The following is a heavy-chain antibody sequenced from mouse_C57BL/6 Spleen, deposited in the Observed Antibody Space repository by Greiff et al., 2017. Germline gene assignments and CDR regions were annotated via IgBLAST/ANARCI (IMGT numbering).Heavy chain of an antibody. V-gene: IGHV1-50*01. CDR2: IDPSDSYT. CDR1: GYTFTSYW. CDR3: ARGELGPYYAMDY. J-gene: IGHJ4*01. D-gene: IGHD4-1*01. Sequence: QVQLKQPGAELVKPGASVKLSCKASGYTFTSYWMQWVKQRPGQGLEWIGEIDPSDSYTNYNQKFKGKATLTVDTSSSTAYMQLSSLTSEDSAVYYCARGELGPYYAMDYWGQGTSVTVSS.